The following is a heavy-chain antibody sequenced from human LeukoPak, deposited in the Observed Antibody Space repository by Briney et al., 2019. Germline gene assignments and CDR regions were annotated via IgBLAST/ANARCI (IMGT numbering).Heavy chain of an antibody. CDR1: GHTLTELS. CDR3: ATAPRIYCSSTSCYAFDI. V-gene: IGHV1-24*01. J-gene: IGHJ3*02. CDR2: FDPEDGET. Sequence: ASVKVSCKVSGHTLTELSMHWVRQAPGKGLEWMGGFDPEDGETIYAQKFQGRVTMTEDTSTDTAYMELSSLRSEDTAVYYCATAPRIYCSSTSCYAFDIWGQGTMVTVSS. D-gene: IGHD2-2*01.